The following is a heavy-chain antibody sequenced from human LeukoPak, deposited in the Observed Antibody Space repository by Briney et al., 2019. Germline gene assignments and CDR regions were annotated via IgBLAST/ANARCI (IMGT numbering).Heavy chain of an antibody. CDR3: ARVGWSGGSCYLDY. Sequence: PSETLSLTCAVYGGSFSGYYWSWIRQPPGKGLEWIGEINHSGSTNYNPSLKSRVTISVDTSKNQFSLKLSSVTAADTAVYYCARVGWSGGSCYLDYWGQGTLVTVSS. V-gene: IGHV4-34*01. J-gene: IGHJ4*02. CDR2: INHSGST. D-gene: IGHD2-15*01. CDR1: GGSFSGYY.